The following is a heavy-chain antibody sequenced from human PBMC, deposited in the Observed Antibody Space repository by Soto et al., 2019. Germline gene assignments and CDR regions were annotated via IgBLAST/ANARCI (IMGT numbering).Heavy chain of an antibody. J-gene: IGHJ4*02. V-gene: IGHV3-30-3*01. D-gene: IGHD3-3*02. CDR1: GFTFSSYG. CDR3: VRGFIECGNIFEH. CDR2: ISYTGTST. Sequence: GGSLRLSCVGSGFTFSSYGMHWVRQAPGKGLEWVSTISYTGTSTKHADSVKGRFTISRDNSKNTLNIQMNSLRVDDTGVYYCVRGFIECGNIFEHWGQGTLVTVSS.